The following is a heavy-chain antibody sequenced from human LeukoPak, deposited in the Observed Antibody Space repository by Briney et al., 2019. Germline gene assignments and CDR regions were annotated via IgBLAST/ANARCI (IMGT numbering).Heavy chain of an antibody. V-gene: IGHV4-34*01. CDR3: ARGGDYWVGYFDY. Sequence: PSETLSLTCAVYGGSFSGYYWSWIRQPPGKGLEWIGEINHSGSTNYNPSLKSRVTISVDTSKNQFSLKLSSVTAADTAVYYCARGGDYWVGYFDYWGQGTLVTVSS. CDR2: INHSGST. D-gene: IGHD4-17*01. CDR1: GGSFSGYY. J-gene: IGHJ4*02.